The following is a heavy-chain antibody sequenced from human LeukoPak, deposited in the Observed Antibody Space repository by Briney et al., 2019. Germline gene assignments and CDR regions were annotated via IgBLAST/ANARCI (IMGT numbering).Heavy chain of an antibody. CDR1: GFTFSSYS. V-gene: IGHV3-21*01. CDR2: ISSSSSYI. J-gene: IGHJ4*02. Sequence: GGSLRLSCAASGFTFSSYSMHWVGQAPGKGLEWVSAISSSSSYIYYADSVKGRFTISRDNAKNSLYLQMNSLRDEDTAVYYCARIAAARLPYYFDYWGQGTLVTVSS. D-gene: IGHD6-13*01. CDR3: ARIAAARLPYYFDY.